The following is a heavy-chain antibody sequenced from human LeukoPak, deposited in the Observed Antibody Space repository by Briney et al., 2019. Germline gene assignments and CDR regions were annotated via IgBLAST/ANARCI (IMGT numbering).Heavy chain of an antibody. J-gene: IGHJ4*02. V-gene: IGHV3-30-3*01. CDR3: ARAKYDFWSGYYTGIGSH. CDR1: GFTFSSYA. CDR2: ISYDGSNK. D-gene: IGHD3-3*01. Sequence: GRSLRLSCAASGFTFSSYAMHWVRQAPGKGLEWVAVISYDGSNKYYADSVKGRFTISRDNSKNTLYLQMNSLRAEDTAVYYCARAKYDFWSGYYTGIGSHWGQGTLVTVSS.